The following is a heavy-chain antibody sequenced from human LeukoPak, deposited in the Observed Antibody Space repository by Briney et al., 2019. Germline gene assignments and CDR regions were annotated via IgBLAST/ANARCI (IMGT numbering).Heavy chain of an antibody. D-gene: IGHD3-9*01. CDR1: AFTFSSYA. V-gene: IGHV3-23*01. Sequence: GGSLRLSCAASAFTFSSYAMSLVRQAPGKGLEWVSGISGNGRSTYYADSVKGRFTISRDNSRNTLYLQMNSLRAEDTAVYYCAKAFDPHPKKDAFDIWGQGTMVTVSS. CDR3: AKAFDPHPKKDAFDI. J-gene: IGHJ3*02. CDR2: ISGNGRST.